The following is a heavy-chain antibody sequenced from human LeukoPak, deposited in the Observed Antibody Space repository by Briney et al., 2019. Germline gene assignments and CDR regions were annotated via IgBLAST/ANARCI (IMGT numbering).Heavy chain of an antibody. Sequence: PSETLSLTCTVSGGSISSGSYYWSWIRQPAGKGLEWIGRIYTSGSTNYNPSLKSRVTISVDTSKNQFSLKLSSVTAADTAVYYCARVKWLFYSRDAFDIWGQGTMVTVSS. D-gene: IGHD3-3*01. V-gene: IGHV4-61*02. CDR3: ARVKWLFYSRDAFDI. CDR1: GGSISSGSYY. J-gene: IGHJ3*02. CDR2: IYTSGST.